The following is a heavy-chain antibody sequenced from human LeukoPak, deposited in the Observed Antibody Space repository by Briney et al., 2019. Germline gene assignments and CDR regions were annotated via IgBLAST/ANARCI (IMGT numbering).Heavy chain of an antibody. J-gene: IGHJ3*02. Sequence: SETLSLTCTVSGGSISSYYWSWIRQPPGKGLEWIGYIYTSGSTNYNPSLKSRVTISVDTSKNQFSLKLSSVTAADTAVYYCAKSLGFGELYAFDIWGQGTMVTVSS. CDR2: IYTSGST. CDR1: GGSISSYY. V-gene: IGHV4-4*09. D-gene: IGHD3-10*01. CDR3: AKSLGFGELYAFDI.